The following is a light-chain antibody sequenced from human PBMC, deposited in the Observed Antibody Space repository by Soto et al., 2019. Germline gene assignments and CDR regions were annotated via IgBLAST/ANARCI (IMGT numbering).Light chain of an antibody. CDR1: SSDIGGYNY. CDR2: EVS. CDR3: SSYTSSSLPV. J-gene: IGLJ2*01. V-gene: IGLV2-14*01. Sequence: QSALTQPASVSGSPGQSITISCTGTSSDIGGYNYVSWYQQHPGKAPKLMIYEVSNRPSGVSNHFSGSKSGNTASLTISGLQAEDEADYYCSSYTSSSLPVFGGGTKLTVL.